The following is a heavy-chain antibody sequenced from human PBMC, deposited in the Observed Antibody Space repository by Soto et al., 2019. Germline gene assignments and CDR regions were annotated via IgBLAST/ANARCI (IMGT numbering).Heavy chain of an antibody. J-gene: IGHJ4*02. D-gene: IGHD1-26*01. CDR1: GFIFRNFG. CDR3: VQGASTAHQPLDS. CDR2: ISGDGNDK. Sequence: QVQLVESGGGVVQPGRSLRLSCAASGFIFRNFGMHWVRRAPGKGLEWVAAISGDGNDKYYPDSMKGRFTISRDNFNNTLYLQLTSLRPEDAAVYHCVQGASTAHQPLDSWGQGVLVTVSS. V-gene: IGHV3-30*03.